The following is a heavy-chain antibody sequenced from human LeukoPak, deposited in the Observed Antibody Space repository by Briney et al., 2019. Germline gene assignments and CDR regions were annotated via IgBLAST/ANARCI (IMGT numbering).Heavy chain of an antibody. CDR1: GGSFSGYY. J-gene: IGHJ6*02. D-gene: IGHD1-26*01. Sequence: ASETLSLTCAVYGGSFSGYYWSWIRQPPGKGLEWIGEINHSGSTNYNPSLKSRVTISVDTSKNQFSLKLSSVTAADTAVYYCVRSGTERKGLDVWGQGTTVTVS. CDR3: VRSGTERKGLDV. CDR2: INHSGST. V-gene: IGHV4-34*01.